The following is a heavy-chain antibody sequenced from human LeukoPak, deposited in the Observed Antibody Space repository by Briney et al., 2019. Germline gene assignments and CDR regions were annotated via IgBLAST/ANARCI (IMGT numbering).Heavy chain of an antibody. CDR2: ISWNSGSI. J-gene: IGHJ4*02. V-gene: IGHV3-9*01. D-gene: IGHD6-19*01. CDR1: GFTFDDYA. CDR3: AKEEALGYSSGFFDY. Sequence: GRFLRLSCAASGFTFDDYAMHWVRQAPGKGLEWVSGISWNSGSIGYADSVKGRFTISRDNAKNSLYLQMNSLRAEDTALYYCAKEEALGYSSGFFDYWGQGTLVTVSS.